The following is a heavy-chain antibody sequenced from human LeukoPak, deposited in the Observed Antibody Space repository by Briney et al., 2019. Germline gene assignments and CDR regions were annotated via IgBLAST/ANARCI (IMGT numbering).Heavy chain of an antibody. D-gene: IGHD3-3*01. CDR1: GFTFSSYA. CDR3: ARGEYYDFWSGRLGPDY. Sequence: GGSLRLSCAASGFTFSSYAMHWVRQAPGKGLEWVAVISYDGSNKYYADSVKGRFTISRDNAKNTLYLQMNSLRAEDTAVYYCARGEYYDFWSGRLGPDYWGQGTLVTVSS. J-gene: IGHJ4*02. CDR2: ISYDGSNK. V-gene: IGHV3-30-3*01.